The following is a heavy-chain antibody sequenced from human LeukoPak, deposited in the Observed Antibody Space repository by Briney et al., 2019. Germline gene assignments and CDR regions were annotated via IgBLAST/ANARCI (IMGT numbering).Heavy chain of an antibody. D-gene: IGHD6-19*01. Sequence: ASVKVSCKASGYTFTSYYMHWVRQAPGRGLEWMGISNPSGGSTSYAQKFQGRVTMTRDMSTSTVYMELSSLRSEDTAVYYCARVSRKGIAVAGTDFDYWGQGTLVTVSS. CDR1: GYTFTSYY. CDR2: SNPSGGST. V-gene: IGHV1-46*01. J-gene: IGHJ4*02. CDR3: ARVSRKGIAVAGTDFDY.